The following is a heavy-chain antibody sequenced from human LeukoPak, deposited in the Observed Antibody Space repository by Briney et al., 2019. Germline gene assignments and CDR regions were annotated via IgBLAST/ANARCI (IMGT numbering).Heavy chain of an antibody. CDR1: GSSFLTYW. CDR3: VLSGSYFDY. Sequence: GESLKISCKGSGSSFLTYWIGWVRQMPGKSLEWMGIIYPGDSQTKYSPSFQGQVTISVDKSISTAYLQWSSLKASDTAMYYCVLSGSYFDYWGQGTLVTVSS. V-gene: IGHV5-51*01. CDR2: IYPGDSQT. J-gene: IGHJ4*02. D-gene: IGHD3-16*02.